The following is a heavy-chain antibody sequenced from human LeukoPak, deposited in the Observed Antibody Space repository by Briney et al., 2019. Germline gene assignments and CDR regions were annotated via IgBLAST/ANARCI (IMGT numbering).Heavy chain of an antibody. Sequence: PSETLSLTCAVSGGSISSSNWWSWVRQPPGKGLEWIGEIYHSGSTNYNPSLKSRVTISVDNSKNQFSLKLSSVTAADTAVYYCARGRNYDSSGSLDYWGQGTLVTVSS. V-gene: IGHV4-4*02. J-gene: IGHJ4*02. CDR3: ARGRNYDSSGSLDY. D-gene: IGHD3-22*01. CDR2: IYHSGST. CDR1: GGSISSSNW.